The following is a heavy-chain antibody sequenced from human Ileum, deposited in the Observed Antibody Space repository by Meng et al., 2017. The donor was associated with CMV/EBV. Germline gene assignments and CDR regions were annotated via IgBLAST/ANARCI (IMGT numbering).Heavy chain of an antibody. J-gene: IGHJ3*02. D-gene: IGHD3-10*01. Sequence: GGSLRLSCAASGFTFSSYAMSWVRQGPGKVLEWVSAFSGSGGSTYYADSVKGRFTISRNNSKNTLYLQLNSLRAGDTAVYYCAKDRRGSGANDFDIWGQGTMVTVSS. CDR2: FSGSGGST. V-gene: IGHV3-23*01. CDR1: GFTFSSYA. CDR3: AKDRRGSGANDFDI.